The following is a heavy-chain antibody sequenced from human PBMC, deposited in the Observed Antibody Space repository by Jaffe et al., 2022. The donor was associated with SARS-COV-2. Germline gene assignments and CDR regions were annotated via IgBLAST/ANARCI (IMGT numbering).Heavy chain of an antibody. CDR1: GFTFSNAW. Sequence: EVLLVESGGALVKPGGSLILSCATSGFTFSNAWMTWVRQAPGKGLEWVGRIVSKTDGGTTDYAAPVKGRFTISRDDSKNTLFLQMNSLKTEDTAIYYCTTWGGSYESYWGQGTLVTVSS. D-gene: IGHD1-26*01. J-gene: IGHJ4*02. CDR3: TTWGGSYESY. CDR2: IVSKTDGGTT. V-gene: IGHV3-15*02.